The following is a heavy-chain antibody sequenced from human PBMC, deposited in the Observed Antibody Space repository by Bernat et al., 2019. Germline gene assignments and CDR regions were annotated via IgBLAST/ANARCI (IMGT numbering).Heavy chain of an antibody. D-gene: IGHD4-11*01. V-gene: IGHV3-64D*06. CDR1: GFTFSSYA. CDR3: VKAQIPYDTVTTWGYFDY. CDR2: ISSNGGST. Sequence: EVQLVESGGGLVQPAGSLRLSCSASGFTFSSYAMHWVRQAPGKGLEYVSAISSNGGSTNYADSVKGRFTIYRDNSKNTLYLQMGSLRAEDTAVYYCVKAQIPYDTVTTWGYFDYWGQGTLVTVSS. J-gene: IGHJ4*02.